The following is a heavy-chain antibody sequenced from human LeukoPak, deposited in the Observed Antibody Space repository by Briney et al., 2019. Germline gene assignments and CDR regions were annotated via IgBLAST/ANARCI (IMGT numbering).Heavy chain of an antibody. CDR2: INHSGST. J-gene: IGHJ4*02. V-gene: IGHV4-34*01. CDR3: ARAFPPYYYDSSGYLGNFDY. D-gene: IGHD3-22*01. CDR1: GGSFSGYY. Sequence: ETLSLTCAVYGGSFSGYYWSWLRQPPGKGLEWIGEINHSGSTNYNPSLKSRVTISVDTSKNQFSLKLSSVTAADTAVYYCARAFPPYYYDSSGYLGNFDYWGQGTLVAVSS.